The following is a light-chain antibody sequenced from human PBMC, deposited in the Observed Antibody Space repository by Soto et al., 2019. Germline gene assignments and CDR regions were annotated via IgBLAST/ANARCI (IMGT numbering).Light chain of an antibody. V-gene: IGLV1-40*01. J-gene: IGLJ1*01. Sequence: QSVLTQPPSVSGAPGQRVTISCTGSSSNIGAGYDVHWYQQVPGTAPKLLIYGNSNRPSGVPDRFSGSKSGTSASLAITGLQAEDEADYYCQSCDSSLSGSAVFRHGTMVIVL. CDR3: QSCDSSLSGSAV. CDR2: GNS. CDR1: SSNIGAGYD.